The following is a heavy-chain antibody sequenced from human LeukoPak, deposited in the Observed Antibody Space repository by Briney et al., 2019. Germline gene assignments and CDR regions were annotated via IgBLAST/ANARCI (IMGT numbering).Heavy chain of an antibody. J-gene: IGHJ5*02. CDR1: GGSFSGYY. CDR3: ASHDDSSGYYLPNWFDP. V-gene: IGHV4-34*01. Sequence: SETLSLTCAVYGGSFSGYYWSWIRQPPGEGLEWIGEINHSGSTNYNPSLKSRVTISVDTSKNQFSLKLSSVTAADTAVYYCASHDDSSGYYLPNWFDPWGQGTLVTVSS. D-gene: IGHD3-22*01. CDR2: INHSGST.